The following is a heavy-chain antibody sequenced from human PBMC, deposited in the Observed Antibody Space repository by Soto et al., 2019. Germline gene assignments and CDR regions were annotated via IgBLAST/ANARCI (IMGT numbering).Heavy chain of an antibody. CDR3: AKDGTYYDILTGYCDY. CDR2: ISGSGGST. Sequence: AGGSLRLSCAASGFTFSSYAMSWVRQAPGKGLEWVSAISGSGGSTYYADSVKGRFTISRDNSKNTLYLQMNSLRAEDTAVYYCAKDGTYYDILTGYCDYWGQGTLVTVSS. CDR1: GFTFSSYA. J-gene: IGHJ4*02. V-gene: IGHV3-23*01. D-gene: IGHD3-9*01.